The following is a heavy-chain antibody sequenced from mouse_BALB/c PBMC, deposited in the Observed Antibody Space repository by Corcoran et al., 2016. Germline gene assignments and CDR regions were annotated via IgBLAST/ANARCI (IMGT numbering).Heavy chain of an antibody. Sequence: EVQLQQYGPELVKPGASVTMSCNASGYTFTRYVMNWMKQKPAQGLEWIGYINPYNDGTKYNEKVKGKATLTSEKSSSTAYMELSSLPSEDSAVYDCARLYPGIALDYWGQGTSVTVSS. CDR1: GYTFTRYV. CDR3: ARLYPGIALDY. J-gene: IGHJ4*01. V-gene: IGHV1S136*01. CDR2: INPYNDGT.